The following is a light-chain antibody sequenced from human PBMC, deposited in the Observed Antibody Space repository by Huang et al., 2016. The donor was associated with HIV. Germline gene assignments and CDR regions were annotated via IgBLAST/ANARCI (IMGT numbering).Light chain of an antibody. CDR2: KAS. CDR1: QSISSW. J-gene: IGKJ1*01. V-gene: IGKV1-5*03. CDR3: QQYNSYSVT. Sequence: DIQMTQSPSTLSASVGDRVTITCRASQSISSWLAWYQQKPGKAPKLLIDKASSLESVVPSRFSGSGSGTEFTLTISSLQPDDFATYYCQQYNSYSVTFGQGTKVEIK.